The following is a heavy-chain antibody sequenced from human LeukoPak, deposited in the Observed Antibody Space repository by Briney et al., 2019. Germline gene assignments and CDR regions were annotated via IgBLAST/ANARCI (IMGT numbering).Heavy chain of an antibody. Sequence: PSETLSLTCTVSGGSISSYYWSWIRQPPGKGLEWIGYIYYSGSTNYNPSLKSRVTISVDTSKNQFSLKLSSVTAADTAVYYCARHYGSGSWGFDYWGQGTLVTVSS. CDR3: ARHYGSGSWGFDY. CDR1: GGSISSYY. J-gene: IGHJ4*02. D-gene: IGHD3-10*01. CDR2: IYYSGST. V-gene: IGHV4-59*01.